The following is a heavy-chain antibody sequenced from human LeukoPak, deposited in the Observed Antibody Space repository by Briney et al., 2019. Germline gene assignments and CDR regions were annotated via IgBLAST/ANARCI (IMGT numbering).Heavy chain of an antibody. V-gene: IGHV3-30*03. Sequence: GGSLRLSCAASGFILRSYAMHWVRQAPGKGREWVALVSHDGSNECYTDSVKGRFIISRDNSKNTVYLQMNRLREGDTAVYYCARARVTSTLKNSYYYVMDVWGEGTTVTVSS. CDR3: ARARVTSTLKNSYYYVMDV. CDR1: GFILRSYA. J-gene: IGHJ6*04. CDR2: VSHDGSNE. D-gene: IGHD2-21*02.